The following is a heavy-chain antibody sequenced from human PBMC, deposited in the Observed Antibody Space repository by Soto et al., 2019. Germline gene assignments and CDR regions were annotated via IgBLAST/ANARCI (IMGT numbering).Heavy chain of an antibody. CDR1: GFTFSSYE. CDR3: AREEEYGDNYYYYGMDV. D-gene: IGHD4-17*01. CDR2: ISSSGSTI. V-gene: IGHV3-48*03. J-gene: IGHJ6*02. Sequence: QRLSCAASGFTFSSYEMNWVRQAPGKGLEWVSYISSSGSTIYYADSVKGRFTISRDNAKNSLYLQMNSLRAEDTAVYYCAREEEYGDNYYYYGMDVWGQGTTVTVSS.